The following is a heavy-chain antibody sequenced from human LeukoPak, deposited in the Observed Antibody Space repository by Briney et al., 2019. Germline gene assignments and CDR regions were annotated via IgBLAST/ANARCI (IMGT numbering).Heavy chain of an antibody. Sequence: GGSLRLSCAASGFTFSSYAMHWVRQAPGKGLEWMAVISYDGSNKYYADSVKGRFTISRDNSKDTLYLQMNSLRTEDTAVYYCAKAEGYDILTGLDYWGQGTLVTVSS. CDR3: AKAEGYDILTGLDY. D-gene: IGHD3-9*01. CDR1: GFTFSSYA. V-gene: IGHV3-30*18. CDR2: ISYDGSNK. J-gene: IGHJ4*02.